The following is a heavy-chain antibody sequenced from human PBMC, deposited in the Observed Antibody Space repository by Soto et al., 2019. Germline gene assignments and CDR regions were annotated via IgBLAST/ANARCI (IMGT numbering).Heavy chain of an antibody. J-gene: IGHJ6*02. V-gene: IGHV4-4*02. Sequence: QVQLQESGPGLVKPSGTLSLTCAVSGGSISSSNWWSWVRQPPGKGLEWIGEIYHCGSTNYNPSLKSRATITADNSKNQYSLKLSSVTAADSAVYYCAKVEVGYYYAMDVWGQGTTVTVSS. CDR3: AKVEVGYYYAMDV. CDR1: GGSISSSNW. D-gene: IGHD3-22*01. CDR2: IYHCGST.